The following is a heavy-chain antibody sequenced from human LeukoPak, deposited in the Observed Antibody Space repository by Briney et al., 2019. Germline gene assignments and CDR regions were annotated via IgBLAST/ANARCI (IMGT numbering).Heavy chain of an antibody. V-gene: IGHV3-30*02. J-gene: IGHJ4*02. D-gene: IGHD3-22*01. CDR3: AKERVVVIKEAVFDY. CDR2: IRYDGSNK. CDR1: GFTFSSYG. Sequence: GGSLRLSCAASGFTFSSYGMHWVRQAPGKGLQWVAFIRYDGSNKYYADSVKGRFTISRDNSKNTLYLQMNSLRAEDTAVYYCAKERVVVIKEAVFDYWGQGTLVTVSS.